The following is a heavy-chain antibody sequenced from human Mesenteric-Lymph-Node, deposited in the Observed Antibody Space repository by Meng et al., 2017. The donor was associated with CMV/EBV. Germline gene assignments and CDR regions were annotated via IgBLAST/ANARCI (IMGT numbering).Heavy chain of an antibody. CDR1: GGSMNNQY. J-gene: IGHJ6*02. CDR3: ASYSSGWYDYYGMDV. D-gene: IGHD6-19*01. CDR2: IYYTGST. Sequence: GSLRLSCTVSGGSMNNQYWAWIRQPPGKGLEWIAYIYYTGSTHYNPSLKSRVTISVDTSKRQFSLKLSSVTAADTAVYYCASYSSGWYDYYGMDVWGQGTTVTVSS. V-gene: IGHV4-59*11.